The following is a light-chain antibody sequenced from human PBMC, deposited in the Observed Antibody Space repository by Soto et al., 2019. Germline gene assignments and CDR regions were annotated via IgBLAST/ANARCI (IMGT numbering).Light chain of an antibody. Sequence: QSALTQPASVSGSPGQSITISCTGTSSDVGGYDYVSWYQQHPSKAPKLIIYEVSDRPSGVSNRLSGSKSGNTASLTISGLQAEDEADYYCSSYTSSNTLMFGGGTKLTVL. CDR2: EVS. J-gene: IGLJ3*02. V-gene: IGLV2-14*01. CDR1: SSDVGGYDY. CDR3: SSYTSSNTLM.